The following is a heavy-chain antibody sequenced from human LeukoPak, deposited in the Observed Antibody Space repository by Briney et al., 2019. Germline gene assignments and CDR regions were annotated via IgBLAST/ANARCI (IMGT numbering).Heavy chain of an antibody. CDR2: IYSGGST. Sequence: GGSLRLSCAASGITVRSNYMSWVRQAPGKGLEWVSVIYSGGSTYYTDSVKGRFTISRDNSKNTLFLQMNSLTAEDTAVYYCASYTADTAMAGYHYGMDVWGQGTTVTVSS. CDR1: GITVRSNY. D-gene: IGHD5-18*01. V-gene: IGHV3-66*01. CDR3: ASYTADTAMAGYHYGMDV. J-gene: IGHJ6*02.